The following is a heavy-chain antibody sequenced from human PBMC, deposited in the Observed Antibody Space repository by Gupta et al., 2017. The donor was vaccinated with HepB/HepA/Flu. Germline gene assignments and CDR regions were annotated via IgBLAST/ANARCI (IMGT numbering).Heavy chain of an antibody. CDR2: INPSGGST. Sequence: QVQLVQSGAEVKKPGASVKVSCKASGYTFTSYYMHWVRQAPGQGLEWMGIINPSGGSTSYAQKFQGRVTMTRDTSTSTVYMELSSLRSEDTAVYYCARGLYYYDSSGYDEGGDYWGQGTLVTVSS. CDR1: GYTFTSYY. J-gene: IGHJ4*02. D-gene: IGHD3-22*01. V-gene: IGHV1-46*01. CDR3: ARGLYYYDSSGYDEGGDY.